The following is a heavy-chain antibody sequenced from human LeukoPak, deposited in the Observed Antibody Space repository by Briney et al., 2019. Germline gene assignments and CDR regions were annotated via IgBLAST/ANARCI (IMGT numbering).Heavy chain of an antibody. CDR1: GYTFTSYY. J-gene: IGHJ5*02. CDR2: INPNSGGT. CDR3: ARGKKYYYDNSGNARGANWFDP. V-gene: IGHV1-2*06. D-gene: IGHD3-22*01. Sequence: ASVKVSCKASGYTFTSYYMHWVRQAPGQGLEWMGRINPNSGGTNYAQKFQGRVTMTRDTSISTAYLDLSRLRSDDTAVYYCARGKKYYYDNSGNARGANWFDPWGQGTLVTVSS.